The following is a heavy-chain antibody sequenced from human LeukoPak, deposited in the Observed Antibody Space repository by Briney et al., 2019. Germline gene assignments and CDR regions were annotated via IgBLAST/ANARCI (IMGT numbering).Heavy chain of an antibody. J-gene: IGHJ2*01. CDR2: IRGSGATT. V-gene: IGHV3-23*01. CDR3: AQGARAATFWYFDL. Sequence: GGSLRLSCAASGFAFSSYAMSWVRQAPGKGLEWVSCIRGSGATTFHADSVKGRFTISRDNSKNTLYLQMNGLRSEDTAVYYCAQGARAATFWYFDLWGRGTLVTVSS. CDR1: GFAFSSYA. D-gene: IGHD2-15*01.